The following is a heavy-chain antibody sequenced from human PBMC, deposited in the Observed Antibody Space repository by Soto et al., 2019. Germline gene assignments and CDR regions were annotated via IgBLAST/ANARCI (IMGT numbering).Heavy chain of an antibody. J-gene: IGHJ4*02. CDR2: IIPIFGTA. CDR3: ARGMVSSGWFLAY. Sequence: GASVKVSCKASGGTFSSYAISWVRQAPGQGLEWMGGIIPIFGTANYAQKFQGRVTITADESTSTAYMKLSSLRSEDTAVYYCARGMVSSGWFLAYWGQGTLVTVSS. D-gene: IGHD6-19*01. CDR1: GGTFSSYA. V-gene: IGHV1-69*13.